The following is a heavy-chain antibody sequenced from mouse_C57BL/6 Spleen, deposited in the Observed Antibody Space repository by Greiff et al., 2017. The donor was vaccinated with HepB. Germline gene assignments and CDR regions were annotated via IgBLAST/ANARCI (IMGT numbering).Heavy chain of an antibody. Sequence: EVQLQQSGPELVKPGASVKISCKASGYSFTDYHMNWVKQSNGKSLEWIGVINPNYGTTSYNQKFKGKATLTVDQSSSKAYMQLNSLTSEDSAVYYCARSDYDGKRYYYAMDDWGQGTSVTVSS. J-gene: IGHJ4*01. CDR3: ARSDYDGKRYYYAMDD. CDR1: GYSFTDYH. D-gene: IGHD1-1*01. V-gene: IGHV1-39*01. CDR2: INPNYGTT.